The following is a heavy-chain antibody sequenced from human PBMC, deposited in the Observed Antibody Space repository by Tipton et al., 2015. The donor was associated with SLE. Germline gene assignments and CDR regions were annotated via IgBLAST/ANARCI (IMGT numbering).Heavy chain of an antibody. V-gene: IGHV4-59*12. CDR2: IYYSGRT. CDR3: ARDGGHTFLLGSFDY. Sequence: TLSLTCTVYGGSFSGKYWNWIRQPPGKGLEWIGSIYYSGRTYYNPSLKSRVTISLDPPKNQFSLKLTSVTAADTAMYYCARDGGHTFLLGSFDYWGQGTPVNVS. D-gene: IGHD3-16*01. CDR1: GGSFSGKY. J-gene: IGHJ4*02.